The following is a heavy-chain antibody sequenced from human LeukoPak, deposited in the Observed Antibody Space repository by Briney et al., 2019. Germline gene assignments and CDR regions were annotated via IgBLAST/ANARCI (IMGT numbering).Heavy chain of an antibody. D-gene: IGHD6-13*01. CDR2: IYHSGST. CDR3: ASSTIAAAGPLIDY. J-gene: IGHJ4*02. CDR1: GGSISSSNW. V-gene: IGHV4-4*02. Sequence: SETLSLTCAVSGGSISSSNWWSWVRPPPGKGLEWIGEIYHSGSTNYNPSLKSRVTISVDKSKNQFSLKLSSVAAADTAVYYCASSTIAAAGPLIDYWGQGTLVTVSS.